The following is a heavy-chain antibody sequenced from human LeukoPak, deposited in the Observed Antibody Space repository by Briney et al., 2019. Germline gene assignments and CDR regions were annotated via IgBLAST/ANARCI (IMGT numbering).Heavy chain of an antibody. D-gene: IGHD3-22*01. CDR3: AKHYYDTSGTPRYFDY. J-gene: IGHJ4*02. CDR2: ISYDGSNK. Sequence: GGSLRLSCAASGFTFSSYWMHWVRQAPGKGLEWVAVISYDGSNKYYADSVKGRFTISRDNSKNTLYLQMNSLRAEDTAVYYCAKHYYDTSGTPRYFDYWGQGTLVTVSS. CDR1: GFTFSSYW. V-gene: IGHV3-30*18.